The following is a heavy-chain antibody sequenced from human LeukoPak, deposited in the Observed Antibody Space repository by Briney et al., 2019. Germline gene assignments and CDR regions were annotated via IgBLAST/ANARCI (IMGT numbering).Heavy chain of an antibody. J-gene: IGHJ4*02. CDR3: AGDRNSDWYSPLDY. CDR1: GFTFTKCA. CDR2: ITATGDTA. Sequence: GGSLRLSCVASGFTFTKCAMSWIRQAPGKGLEWVAIITATGDTAYFADSVKGRFTISRDNSRNTVYMQMDSLRAEDTAIYYCAGDRNSDWYSPLDYWGQGSQVTVSP. V-gene: IGHV3-23*01. D-gene: IGHD6-19*01.